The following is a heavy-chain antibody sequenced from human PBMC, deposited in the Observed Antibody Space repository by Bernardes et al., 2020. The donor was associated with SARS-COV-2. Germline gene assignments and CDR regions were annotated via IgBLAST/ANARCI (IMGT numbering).Heavy chain of an antibody. V-gene: IGHV3-33*01. CDR2: IWYDGSNE. CDR1: GFTFSSYG. CDR3: ARDWRRYFDY. J-gene: IGHJ4*02. Sequence: GGSLRLSCAASGFTFSSYGMHWVRQAPGKGLEWVAIIWYDGSNEYYADSVKGRFTISRDNSKNTLYLQMNSLRAEDTAVYYCARDWRRYFDYWGQGTLVTVSS.